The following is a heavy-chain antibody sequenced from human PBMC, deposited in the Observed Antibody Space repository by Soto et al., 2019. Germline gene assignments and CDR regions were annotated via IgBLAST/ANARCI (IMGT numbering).Heavy chain of an antibody. CDR1: GGSISSGDYY. D-gene: IGHD1-20*01. CDR2: IYIDGTT. V-gene: IGHV3-53*01. CDR3: AREAYPSAGMDV. J-gene: IGHJ4*02. Sequence: ETLSLTCTVSGGSISSGDYYWSWIRQPPGKGLEWVSVIYIDGTTFYTDSVKGRFIISRDNSKNTLFLQMNSLRADDTAVYYCAREAYPSAGMDVWGQGTLVTVSS.